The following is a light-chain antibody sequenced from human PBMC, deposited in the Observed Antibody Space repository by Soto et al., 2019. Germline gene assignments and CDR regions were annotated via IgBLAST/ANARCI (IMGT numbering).Light chain of an antibody. CDR2: VAS. Sequence: DIQMTQSPSSLSASVGDRVTITCRTSQGIRNDVGWYQQKPGQAPKRLIYVASRLESGVPSRFSGSGFGTEFTLTISSLQPEDFATYYCLQHNNYPWTFGQGTKVEI. V-gene: IGKV1-17*01. CDR1: QGIRND. J-gene: IGKJ1*01. CDR3: LQHNNYPWT.